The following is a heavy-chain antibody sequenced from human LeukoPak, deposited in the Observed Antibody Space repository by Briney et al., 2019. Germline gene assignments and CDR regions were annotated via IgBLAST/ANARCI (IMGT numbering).Heavy chain of an antibody. D-gene: IGHD2-15*01. CDR1: GGSISSYY. CDR3: ARGEVALNWFDP. J-gene: IGHJ5*02. Sequence: PSETLSLTCTVSGGSISSYYWTWIRQPPGEGVEWIAYIYYSGSTNYNPSLKSRVTIPVDKSKNQFSLKLRSVTAADTAVYYSARGEVALNWFDPWGQGTLVTVSS. CDR2: IYYSGST. V-gene: IGHV4-59*01.